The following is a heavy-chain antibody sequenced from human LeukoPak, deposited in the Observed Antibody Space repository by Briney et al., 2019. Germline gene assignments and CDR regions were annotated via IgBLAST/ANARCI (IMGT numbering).Heavy chain of an antibody. D-gene: IGHD3-10*01. J-gene: IGHJ4*02. Sequence: GGSLRLSCAASGFTFSSYAMSWVRQAPGKGLEWVSYISSSSSTIYYADSVKGRFTISRDNAKNSLYLQMNSLRAEDTALYYCAKGRGAYYGSGSSDLYWGQGTLVTASS. V-gene: IGHV3-48*01. CDR2: ISSSSSTI. CDR3: AKGRGAYYGSGSSDLY. CDR1: GFTFSSYA.